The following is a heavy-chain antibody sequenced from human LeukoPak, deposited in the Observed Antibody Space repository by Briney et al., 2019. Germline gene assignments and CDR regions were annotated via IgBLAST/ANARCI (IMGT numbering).Heavy chain of an antibody. D-gene: IGHD1-14*01. Sequence: GASVKVSCKASRYTFTSYVMHWVRQAPGQRLAWMGWINAGNGNTKYSQEFQGRVTMTRDTSISTAYMELSSLRSDDTAVYYCARGVAGVYFYYYMDVWGKGTTVTVSS. CDR1: RYTFTSYV. J-gene: IGHJ6*03. V-gene: IGHV1-3*01. CDR2: INAGNGNT. CDR3: ARGVAGVYFYYYMDV.